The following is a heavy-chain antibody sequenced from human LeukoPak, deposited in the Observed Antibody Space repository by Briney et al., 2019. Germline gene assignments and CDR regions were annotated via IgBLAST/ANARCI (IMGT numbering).Heavy chain of an antibody. CDR3: ARGVLRYFDWLAALRWFDP. Sequence: SETLSLTCTVSGYSISSGSYWGWIRQPPGKGLEWIGSIHHSGSTYYNPSLKSRVTISVDTSKNQFSLKLSSVTAADTAVYYCARGVLRYFDWLAALRWFDPWGQGTLVTVSS. J-gene: IGHJ5*02. CDR1: GYSISSGSY. D-gene: IGHD3-9*01. V-gene: IGHV4-38-2*02. CDR2: IHHSGST.